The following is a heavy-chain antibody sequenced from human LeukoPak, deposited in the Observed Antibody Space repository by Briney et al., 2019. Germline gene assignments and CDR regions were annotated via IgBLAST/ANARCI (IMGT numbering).Heavy chain of an antibody. V-gene: IGHV4-31*03. CDR2: IYYSGST. J-gene: IGHJ4*02. D-gene: IGHD3-9*01. CDR1: GGSISSGGYY. CDR3: ARVGRYFDWLLFFDY. Sequence: SQTLSLTCTVSGGSISSGGYYWSWIRQHPGKGLEWIGYIYYSGSTYYNPSLKSRVTISVDTSKNQFSLKLSSVTAADTAVYYCARVGRYFDWLLFFDYWGQGTLVTVSS.